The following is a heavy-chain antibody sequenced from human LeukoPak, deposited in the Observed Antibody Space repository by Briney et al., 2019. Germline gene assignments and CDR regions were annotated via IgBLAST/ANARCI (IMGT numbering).Heavy chain of an antibody. J-gene: IGHJ4*02. CDR2: SNAGNGNT. Sequence: GASVKVSCKASGYTFTSYAMHWVRQAPGQRLEWMGWSNAGNGNTKYSQEFQGRVTITRDTSASTAYMELSSLRSEDTAVYYCATPVYGSGSYYNGFDYWGQGTLVTVSS. CDR3: ATPVYGSGSYYNGFDY. D-gene: IGHD3-10*01. V-gene: IGHV1-3*02. CDR1: GYTFTSYA.